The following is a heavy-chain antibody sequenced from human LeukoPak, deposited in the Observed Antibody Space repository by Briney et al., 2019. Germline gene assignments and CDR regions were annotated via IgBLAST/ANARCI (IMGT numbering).Heavy chain of an antibody. J-gene: IGHJ4*02. D-gene: IGHD4-17*01. CDR3: TRGYGIDY. Sequence: PGGSLRLSCTASGFTFRDYAMSWVRQAPGKGLEWVGFIRSKASGGTTEYTASVKGRFTISRDDSKSIAYLQMNSLITEDTAIYYCTRGYGIDYWGQGTQVTVSS. V-gene: IGHV3-49*04. CDR1: GFTFRDYA. CDR2: IRSKASGGTT.